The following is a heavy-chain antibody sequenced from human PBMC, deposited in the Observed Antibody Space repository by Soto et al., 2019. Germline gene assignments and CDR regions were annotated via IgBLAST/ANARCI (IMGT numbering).Heavy chain of an antibody. Sequence: SVKVSCKASGFTFTSSAVQWVRQARGQRLEWIGWIVVGSGNTNYAQKFQERVTITRDMSTSTAYMELSSLRSEDTAVYYCAAMGPREGGYTYSDYWGQGTLVTVSS. J-gene: IGHJ4*02. V-gene: IGHV1-58*01. D-gene: IGHD5-12*01. CDR3: AAMGPREGGYTYSDY. CDR1: GFTFTSSA. CDR2: IVVGSGNT.